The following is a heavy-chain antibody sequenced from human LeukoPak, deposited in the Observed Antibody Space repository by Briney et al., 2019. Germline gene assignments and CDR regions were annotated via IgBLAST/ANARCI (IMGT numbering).Heavy chain of an antibody. J-gene: IGHJ4*02. CDR2: INQDGSES. V-gene: IGHV3-7*03. CDR1: GLTFGRYW. Sequence: GGSLRLSCAASGLTFGRYWLTWVRQAPGKGLEWVANINQDGSESNYVDSVKGRFTISRDNAKSSLYLQMDSLKDEDTAVYHCVGRVCPPAACFASPSTCFAHGGQGPLVPVPS. D-gene: IGHD2-2*01. CDR3: VGRVCPPAACFASPSTCFAH.